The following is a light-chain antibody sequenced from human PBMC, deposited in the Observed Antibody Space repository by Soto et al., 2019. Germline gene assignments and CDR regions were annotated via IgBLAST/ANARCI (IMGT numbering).Light chain of an antibody. Sequence: QSVLTQPASVSGSPGQSITISCTGTSTDVGGSNYVSWYQQHPGKAPKLMIYEVSNRPSGVSNRFSGSKSGNTAFLIISGLQAEDEADYYCSSYTSSSTLEIGGGTKLTVL. V-gene: IGLV2-14*01. CDR2: EVS. J-gene: IGLJ2*01. CDR3: SSYTSSSTLE. CDR1: STDVGGSNY.